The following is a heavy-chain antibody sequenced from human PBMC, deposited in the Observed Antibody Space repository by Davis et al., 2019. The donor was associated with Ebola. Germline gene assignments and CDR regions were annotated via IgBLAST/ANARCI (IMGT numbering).Heavy chain of an antibody. V-gene: IGHV4-34*01. CDR1: GFTFSSYS. CDR3: ARGLGIGSWFDP. CDR2: INHSGST. D-gene: IGHD1-26*01. J-gene: IGHJ5*02. Sequence: ESLKISCAASGFTFSSYSMNWVRQPPGKGLEWIGEINHSGSTNYNPSLKSRVTISVDTSKNQFSLKLSSVTAADTAVYYCARGLGIGSWFDPWGQGTLVTISS.